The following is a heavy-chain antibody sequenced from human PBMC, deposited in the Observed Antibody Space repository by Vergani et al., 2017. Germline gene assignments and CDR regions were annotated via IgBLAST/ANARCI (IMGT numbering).Heavy chain of an antibody. Sequence: QVQLQESGPGLVKPSQTLSLTCTVSGGSISSGSYCWSWIRQPAGKGLEWIGRIYTSGSTNYNPSLKSRVTISVDTSKNQFSLKLSSVTAADTAVYYCARGGRFGELTQDYWGQGTLVTVSS. CDR1: GGSISSGSYC. D-gene: IGHD3-10*01. CDR2: IYTSGST. J-gene: IGHJ4*02. V-gene: IGHV4-61*02. CDR3: ARGGRFGELTQDY.